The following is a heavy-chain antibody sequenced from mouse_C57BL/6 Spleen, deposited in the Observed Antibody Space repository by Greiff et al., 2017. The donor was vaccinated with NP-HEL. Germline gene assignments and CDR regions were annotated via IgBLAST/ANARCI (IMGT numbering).Heavy chain of an antibody. CDR3: SRREPEKDYSDY. J-gene: IGHJ2*01. Sequence: QVQLQQSGPELVKPGASVKISCKASGYAFSSSWMNWVKQRPGKGLEWIGRIYPGDGDTNYNGQFKGKATLTAAKSSSTAYMQLSSLTSSSTAYFCSRREPEKDYSDYWGQGTTLTVSS. CDR1: GYAFSSSW. V-gene: IGHV1-82*01. CDR2: IYPGDGDT.